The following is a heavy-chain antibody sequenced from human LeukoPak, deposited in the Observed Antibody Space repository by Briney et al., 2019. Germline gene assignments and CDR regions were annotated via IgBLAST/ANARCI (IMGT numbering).Heavy chain of an antibody. D-gene: IGHD3-3*01. Sequence: SETLSLTCTVSGGSISSGNYFSSWIRQPAGKGLEWIGRIYTSGSTNYNPSLKSQVTISVDTSKNQFSLKLSSVTAADTAVYYCARSPLEYDFWSGRHYYFDYWGQGTLVTVSS. V-gene: IGHV4-61*02. CDR1: GGSISSGNYF. CDR2: IYTSGST. J-gene: IGHJ4*02. CDR3: ARSPLEYDFWSGRHYYFDY.